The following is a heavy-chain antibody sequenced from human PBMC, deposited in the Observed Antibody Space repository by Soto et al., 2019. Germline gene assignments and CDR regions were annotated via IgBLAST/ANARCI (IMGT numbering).Heavy chain of an antibody. D-gene: IGHD3-10*01. J-gene: IGHJ5*02. CDR2: ISYTGST. CDR3: ARVRELPVWFDP. CDR1: GDSISSYY. Sequence: QVQLQESGPGLVKPSETLSLTCTVSGDSISSYYWSWIRQPPGKGLEWVGYISYTGSTIYNPSLASGSTISLVTSKNQVSLSLSSVTVAVTTMYFFARVRELPVWFDPWGRGTMVTVSS. V-gene: IGHV4-59*13.